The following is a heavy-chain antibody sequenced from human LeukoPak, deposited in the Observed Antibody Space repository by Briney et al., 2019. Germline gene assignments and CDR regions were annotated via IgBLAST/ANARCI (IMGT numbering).Heavy chain of an antibody. CDR2: ISYDGSNK. CDR1: GFTFTSHN. V-gene: IGHV3-30-3*01. CDR3: AREEGGPGFDY. J-gene: IGHJ4*02. D-gene: IGHD3-16*01. Sequence: GGSLRLSCAASGFTFTSHNMNWVRQAPGKGLEWVAVISYDGSNKYYADSVKGRFTISRDNSKNTLYLQMSSLRAEDTAVYYCAREEGGPGFDYWGQGTLLTVSS.